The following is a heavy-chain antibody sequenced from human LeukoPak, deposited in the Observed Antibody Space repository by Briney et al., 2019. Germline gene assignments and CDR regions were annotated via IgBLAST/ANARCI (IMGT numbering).Heavy chain of an antibody. J-gene: IGHJ4*02. V-gene: IGHV5-10-1*01. D-gene: IGHD3-10*01. CDR2: IGPGDSYT. CDR1: GYSFTSYW. Sequence: GESLKISCKGSGYSFTSYWIGWVRQMPGKGLEWMGTIGPGDSYTTYSPSFQGHVTMSVDKSITAAYLQWSSLKASDTATYYCARHIRSWFGESQFDYWGQGTLITVSS. CDR3: ARHIRSWFGESQFDY.